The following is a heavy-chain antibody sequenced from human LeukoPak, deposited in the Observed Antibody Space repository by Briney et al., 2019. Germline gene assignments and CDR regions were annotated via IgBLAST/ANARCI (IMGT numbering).Heavy chain of an antibody. J-gene: IGHJ4*02. CDR3: AKDKSQVGVDSASTLVDH. V-gene: IGHV3-30*02. CDR2: IRFDGRDE. CDR1: GFTFRNFG. Sequence: GGSLTLSCAASGFTFRNFGMPWVRQAPGKGLEWVAFIRFDGRDEYYVDSLKGRFTISRDNSKNTVYLQMNSLTSEDTALYYCAKDKSQVGVDSASTLVDHWGQGTLVIVSS. D-gene: IGHD2-8*02.